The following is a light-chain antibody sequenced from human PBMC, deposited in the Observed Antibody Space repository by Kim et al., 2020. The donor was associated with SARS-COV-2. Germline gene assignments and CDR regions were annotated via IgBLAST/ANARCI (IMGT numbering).Light chain of an antibody. CDR2: KDS. Sequence: SSELTQPSSVSVSPGQTARITCSGDVLAKKYTRWFQQKPGQAPVVVIYKDSERHSGIPERFSGSSSGTTVTLTISGAQVEDEADYYSYSATDNCLVFGGGTQLTVL. V-gene: IGLV3-27*01. J-gene: IGLJ2*01. CDR1: VLAKKY. CDR3: YSATDNCLV.